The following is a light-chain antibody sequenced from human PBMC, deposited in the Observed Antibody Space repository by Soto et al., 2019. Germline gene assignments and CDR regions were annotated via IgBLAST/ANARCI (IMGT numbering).Light chain of an antibody. CDR1: QGISNY. J-gene: IGKJ1*01. V-gene: IGKV1-27*01. Sequence: DILMTQSPSSLSASVGDRVTITCRASQGISNYLAWYQQEPGKVPKLLIYDASTLQSGVPSRFSGRGSGTDFTLNISSLEPEDFGIYYCQKYDSATQTFGQGTKVEIK. CDR2: DAS. CDR3: QKYDSATQT.